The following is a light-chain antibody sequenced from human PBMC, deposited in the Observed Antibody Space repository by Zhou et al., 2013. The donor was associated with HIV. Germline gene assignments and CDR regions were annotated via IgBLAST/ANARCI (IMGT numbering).Light chain of an antibody. Sequence: AIQLTQSPSSLSASVGDSVTITCRASQDISSALAWYQQKPGKVPKLLIYAASTLQSGVPSRFSGSGSGTDFTLTISSLQPEDFATYYCQQINTYPLTFGPGTKVDIK. CDR1: QDISSA. J-gene: IGKJ3*01. V-gene: IGKV1-13*02. CDR3: QQINTYPLT. CDR2: AAS.